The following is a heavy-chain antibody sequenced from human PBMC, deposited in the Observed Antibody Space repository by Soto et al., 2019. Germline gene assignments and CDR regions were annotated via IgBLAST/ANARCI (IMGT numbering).Heavy chain of an antibody. J-gene: IGHJ4*02. CDR3: ARSRLGYCSGGSCYSHDY. V-gene: IGHV1-69*13. D-gene: IGHD2-15*01. CDR2: IIPIFGTA. CDR1: GGTFSSYA. Sequence: ASVKVSCKASGGTFSSYAISWVRQAPGQGIEWMGGIIPIFGTANYAQKFQGRVTITADESTSTAYMELSSLRSEDTAVYYCARSRLGYCSGGSCYSHDYWGQGTLVTVSS.